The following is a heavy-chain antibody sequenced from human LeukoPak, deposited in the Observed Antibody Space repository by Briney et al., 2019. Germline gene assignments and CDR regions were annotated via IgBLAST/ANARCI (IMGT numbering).Heavy chain of an antibody. CDR3: ARAPSEIGGYYPEYFRH. V-gene: IGHV3-74*01. Sequence: VQPLPSLRLSCAASAFTFAYFTMNWVRQAPGKGLVWVSRIKSDGSTNYADSVKGRFTISRDNAKNTLSLQMNSLRPEDTGVYYCARAPSEIGGYYPEYFRHWGQGTLVTVSS. D-gene: IGHD3-3*01. CDR2: IKSDGST. CDR1: AFTFAYFT. J-gene: IGHJ1*01.